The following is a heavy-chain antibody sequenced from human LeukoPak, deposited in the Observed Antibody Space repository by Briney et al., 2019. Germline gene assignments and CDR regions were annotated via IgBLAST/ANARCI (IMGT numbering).Heavy chain of an antibody. CDR2: IYYSGST. CDR3: ARGFLSGGRQPYYFDY. Sequence: SETLSLTCTVSGGSISSSSYYWGWIRQPPGKGLEWIGSIYYSGSTNYNPSLKSRVTISVDTSKNQFSLKLSSVTAADTAVYYCARGFLSGGRQPYYFDYWGQGTLVTVSS. CDR1: GGSISSSSYY. J-gene: IGHJ4*02. D-gene: IGHD3-16*01. V-gene: IGHV4-39*07.